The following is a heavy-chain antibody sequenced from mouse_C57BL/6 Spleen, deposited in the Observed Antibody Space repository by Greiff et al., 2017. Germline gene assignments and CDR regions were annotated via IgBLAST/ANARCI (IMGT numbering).Heavy chain of an antibody. D-gene: IGHD2-3*01. Sequence: QVQLQQSGPELVKPGASVKISCKASGYAFSSSWMNWVKQRPGKGLEWIGRIYPGDGVTNYNGKFKGKATLTADKSSSTAYMQLSSLTSEDSAVYFCTRPFYDDPWFAYWCQGILVTVSA. J-gene: IGHJ3*01. CDR2: IYPGDGVT. CDR1: GYAFSSSW. V-gene: IGHV1-82*01. CDR3: TRPFYDDPWFAY.